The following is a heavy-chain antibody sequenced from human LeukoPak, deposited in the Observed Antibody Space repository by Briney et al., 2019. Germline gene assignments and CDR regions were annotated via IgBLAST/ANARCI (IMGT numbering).Heavy chain of an antibody. J-gene: IGHJ4*02. V-gene: IGHV4-4*07. Sequence: SETLSLTCTVSGGSISGSFWSWIRQPAGKGLEWIGRIYASGRTNYNPSLKSRITMSVDTSENQFSLKLTSVTAADTAVYFCARASIGCGGTCPFDDWGQGTLVTVSS. D-gene: IGHD2-15*01. CDR2: IYASGRT. CDR3: ARASIGCGGTCPFDD. CDR1: GGSISGSF.